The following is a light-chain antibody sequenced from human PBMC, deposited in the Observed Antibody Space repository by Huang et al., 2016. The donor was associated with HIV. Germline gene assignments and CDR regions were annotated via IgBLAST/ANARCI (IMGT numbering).Light chain of an antibody. CDR1: QSLVYNDGNTY. Sequence: DVVMTQSPLSLPVTLGQPASISCRSSQSLVYNDGNTYLTWFQQRPGPSPRRLIYKVSNRASGVPDRFSGSGSGTDFTLKISRVEPEDVAVYYCMQGTHWPQTFGQGTKLEIK. CDR3: MQGTHWPQT. J-gene: IGKJ2*01. CDR2: KVS. V-gene: IGKV2-30*01.